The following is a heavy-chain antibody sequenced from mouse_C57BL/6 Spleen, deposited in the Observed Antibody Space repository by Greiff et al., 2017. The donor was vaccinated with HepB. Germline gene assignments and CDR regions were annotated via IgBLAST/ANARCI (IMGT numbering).Heavy chain of an antibody. V-gene: IGHV1-7*01. Sequence: QVHVKQSGAELAKPGASVKLSCKASGYTFTSYWMHWVKQRPGQGLEWIGYINPSSGYTKYNQKFKDKATLTADKSSSTAYMQLSSLTYEDSAVYYCARFTTVVATDFDVWGTGTTVTVSS. CDR1: GYTFTSYW. J-gene: IGHJ1*03. CDR2: INPSSGYT. D-gene: IGHD1-1*01. CDR3: ARFTTVVATDFDV.